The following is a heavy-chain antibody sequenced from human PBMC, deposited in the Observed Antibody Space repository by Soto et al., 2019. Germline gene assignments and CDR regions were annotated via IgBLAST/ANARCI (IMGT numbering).Heavy chain of an antibody. D-gene: IGHD3-22*01. Sequence: PGGPLRLSCAACEFSISRDHMNRDRQAPGKGLEWISYISSSSSDIYYADSVKGRFTISRDNAKKSLYLQMNSLRDEDTAVYYCAGGRITLRTWGQGTPVTVSS. CDR3: AGGRITLRT. CDR1: EFSISRDH. V-gene: IGHV3-48*02. CDR2: ISSSSSDI. J-gene: IGHJ5*02.